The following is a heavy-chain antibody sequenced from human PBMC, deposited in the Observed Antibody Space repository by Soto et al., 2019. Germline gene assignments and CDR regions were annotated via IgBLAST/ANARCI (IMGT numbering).Heavy chain of an antibody. J-gene: IGHJ6*02. Sequence: PGGSLRLSCAASGFTFSSYGMHWVRQAPGKGLEWVAVIWYDGSNKYYADSVKGRFTISRDNSKNTLYLQMNSLRAEDTAVYYCSGIAAAGPHYDFGMDVWGQATTATVSS. CDR1: GFTFSSYG. V-gene: IGHV3-33*01. CDR3: SGIAAAGPHYDFGMDV. CDR2: IWYDGSNK. D-gene: IGHD6-13*01.